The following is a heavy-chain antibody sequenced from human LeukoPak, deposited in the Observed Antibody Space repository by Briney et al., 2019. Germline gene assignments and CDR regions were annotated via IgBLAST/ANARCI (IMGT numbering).Heavy chain of an antibody. J-gene: IGHJ4*02. Sequence: ASVKVSCKASGYTFTSYDINWVRQATGQGLEWMGWMNPNSGNTGCAQKFQGRVTMTRNTSISTAYMELSSLRSEDTAVYYCARVYSSSWYGEVVNFDYWGQGTLVTVSS. CDR3: ARVYSSSWYGEVVNFDY. CDR1: GYTFTSYD. V-gene: IGHV1-8*01. D-gene: IGHD6-13*01. CDR2: MNPNSGNT.